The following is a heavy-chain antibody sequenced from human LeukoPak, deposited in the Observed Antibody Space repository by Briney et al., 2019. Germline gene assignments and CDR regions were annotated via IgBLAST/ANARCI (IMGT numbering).Heavy chain of an antibody. CDR1: GGSISSYY. D-gene: IGHD6-19*01. J-gene: IGHJ6*03. CDR2: IYTSGST. Sequence: PSEILSLTCTVSGGSISSYYWSWIRRPAGKGLEWIGRIYTSGSTNYNPSLKSRVTMSVDTSKNQFSLKLSSVTAADTAVYYCARDGVGEYSSGWYAYYYYYMDVWGKGTTVTVSS. CDR3: ARDGVGEYSSGWYAYYYYYMDV. V-gene: IGHV4-4*07.